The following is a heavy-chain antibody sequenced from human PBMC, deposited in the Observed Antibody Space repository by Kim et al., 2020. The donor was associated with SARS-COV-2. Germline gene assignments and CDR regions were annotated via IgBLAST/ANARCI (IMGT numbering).Heavy chain of an antibody. Sequence: GGSLRLSCAASGFTFSSYAMSWVRQAPGKGLEWVSAISGSGGSTYYADSVKGRFTISRDNSKNTLYLQMNSLRAEDTAVYYCAKFSQGIIAARRGLGGYYFDYWGQGTLVTVSS. D-gene: IGHD6-6*01. CDR1: GFTFSSYA. CDR3: AKFSQGIIAARRGLGGYYFDY. V-gene: IGHV3-23*01. CDR2: ISGSGGST. J-gene: IGHJ4*02.